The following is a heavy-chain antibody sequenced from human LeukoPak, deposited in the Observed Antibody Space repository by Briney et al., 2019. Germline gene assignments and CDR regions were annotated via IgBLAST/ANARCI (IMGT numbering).Heavy chain of an antibody. CDR1: GYSFTSYW. V-gene: IGHV5-51*01. D-gene: IGHD5-24*01. CDR3: ASGDGYNHFDY. Sequence: GESLKISCTGSGYSFTSYWIGWVRQMPGEGLEWMGIIDPRDSDTKYSPSFRGQVTISAAKSINTAYLQWSSLQASDTAMYYCASGDGYNHFDYWGQGTLVTVSS. J-gene: IGHJ4*02. CDR2: IDPRDSDT.